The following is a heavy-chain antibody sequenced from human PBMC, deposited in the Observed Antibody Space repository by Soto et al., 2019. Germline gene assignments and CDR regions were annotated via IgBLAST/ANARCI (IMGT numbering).Heavy chain of an antibody. J-gene: IGHJ4*02. CDR1: GFTFSSFW. CDR2: ISPDGSEK. Sequence: LRLSCAASGFTFSSFWMDWVRQAPGKGLEWVANISPDGSEKHYVGSVKGRFTISRDNAKNSLYLQMSSLTAEDSALYYCSRSLDSWGQGTRVTVSS. V-gene: IGHV3-7*01. CDR3: SRSLDS.